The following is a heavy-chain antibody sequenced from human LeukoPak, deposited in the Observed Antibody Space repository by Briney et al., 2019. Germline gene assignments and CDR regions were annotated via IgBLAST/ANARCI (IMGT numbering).Heavy chain of an antibody. Sequence: GGSLRLSCAASGFTFSSYSMNWVRQAPGKGLEWVSSISSSSSYIYYADSVKGRFTISRDNAKNSLYLQMNSLRAEDTAFYYCAKDGGRSGSYGSDWGQGTMVTVSS. J-gene: IGHJ3*01. D-gene: IGHD1-26*01. V-gene: IGHV3-21*04. CDR2: ISSSSSYI. CDR3: AKDGGRSGSYGSD. CDR1: GFTFSSYS.